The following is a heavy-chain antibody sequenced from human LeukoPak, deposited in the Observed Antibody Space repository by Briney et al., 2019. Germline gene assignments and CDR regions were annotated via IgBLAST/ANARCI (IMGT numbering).Heavy chain of an antibody. CDR1: GYTFTGYY. CDR3: ARAFPGYCSSTSCYDADY. D-gene: IGHD2-2*01. CDR2: INSNSGGT. V-gene: IGHV1-2*02. J-gene: IGHJ4*02. Sequence: ASVKVSCKASGYTFTGYYMHWVRQAPGQGLEWMGWINSNSGGTNYAQKFQGRVTMTRDTSISTAYMELSRLRSDDTAVYYCARAFPGYCSSTSCYDADYWGQGTLVTVSS.